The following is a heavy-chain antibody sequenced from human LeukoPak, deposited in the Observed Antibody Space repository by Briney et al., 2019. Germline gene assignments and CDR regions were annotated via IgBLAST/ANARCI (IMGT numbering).Heavy chain of an antibody. CDR1: GFTVSGNY. CDR2: IYSGGTT. Sequence: GVSLRLSCAASGFTVSGNYMSWVRQFPGKGLEWVSVIYSGGTTNYADSVKGRFTISRDYSKNTLYLQMNSLRPEDTAVYYCATRFSEQSWGQGTLVTVSS. D-gene: IGHD3-3*01. CDR3: ATRFSEQS. V-gene: IGHV3-66*02. J-gene: IGHJ4*02.